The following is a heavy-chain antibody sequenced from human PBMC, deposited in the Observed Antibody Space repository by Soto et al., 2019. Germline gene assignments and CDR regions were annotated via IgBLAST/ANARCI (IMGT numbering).Heavy chain of an antibody. CDR1: GGTFSSYT. J-gene: IGHJ6*02. CDR3: ARASIVVGGMDV. V-gene: IGHV1-69*02. CDR2: IIPILGIA. D-gene: IGHD2-15*01. Sequence: QVQLVQSGAEVKKPGSSVKVSCKASGGTFSSYTISWVRQAPGQGLEWMGRIIPILGIANYAQKFQGRVTITADKSTSTAYMELSSLRSEDTAVYYCARASIVVGGMDVWGQGTTVPVSS.